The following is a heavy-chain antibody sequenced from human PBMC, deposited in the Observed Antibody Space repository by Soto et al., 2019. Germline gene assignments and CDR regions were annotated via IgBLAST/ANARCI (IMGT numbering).Heavy chain of an antibody. CDR1: GFTFSSYA. V-gene: IGHV3-30-3*01. CDR3: AREVVGVDTAMAPFDC. D-gene: IGHD5-18*01. CDR2: ISYDGSNK. Sequence: GGSLRLSCAASGFTFSSYAMHWVRQAPGKWLEWVAVISYDGSNKYYADSVKGRFTISRDNSKNTLYLQMNSLRAEDTAVYYCAREVVGVDTAMAPFDCWGQGXLVTVYS. J-gene: IGHJ4*02.